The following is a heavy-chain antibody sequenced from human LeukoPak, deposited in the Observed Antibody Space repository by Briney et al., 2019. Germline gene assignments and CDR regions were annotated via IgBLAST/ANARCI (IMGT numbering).Heavy chain of an antibody. CDR1: GYTLTELS. CDR3: ATHSRDGYNFAGIDY. J-gene: IGHJ4*02. Sequence: ASVKVSCKVSGYTLTELSMHWVRQAPGKGLEWMGGFDPEDGETIYAQKFQGRVTMTEDTSTDTAYMELSSLRSEDTAVYYCATHSRDGYNFAGIDYWGQGTLVTVSS. V-gene: IGHV1-24*01. CDR2: FDPEDGET. D-gene: IGHD5-24*01.